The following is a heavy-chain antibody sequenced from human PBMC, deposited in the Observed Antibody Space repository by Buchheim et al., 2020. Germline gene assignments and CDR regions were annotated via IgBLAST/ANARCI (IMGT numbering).Heavy chain of an antibody. CDR3: AKHHGDYIEFFQH. J-gene: IGHJ1*01. V-gene: IGHV3-23*01. CDR1: EFTFSSYA. CDR2: ISVSGATT. D-gene: IGHD4-17*01. Sequence: EVQLLESEGGLVQPGGSLRLSCAASEFTFSSYAMSWVRQAPGKGLEWVSGISVSGATTKYAGSVKGRFTISRDNSKNTLYLQMNSLRAEDTAIYYCAKHHGDYIEFFQHWGQGT.